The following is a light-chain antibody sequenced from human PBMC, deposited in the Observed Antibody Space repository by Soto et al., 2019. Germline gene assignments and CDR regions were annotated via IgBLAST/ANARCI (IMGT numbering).Light chain of an antibody. V-gene: IGLV2-14*01. CDR3: SSYTSSSSYV. CDR2: DVS. J-gene: IGLJ1*01. CDR1: SSDVGTYNS. Sequence: QSVLTQPAAVSGSPGQSIPISCTGTSSDVGTYNSVPWYQQYPGKAPKLMIHDVSNRPSGVSDRFSGSKSGNTASLTISGLQSEHEADYYCSSYTSSSSYVFGSSTKVTVL.